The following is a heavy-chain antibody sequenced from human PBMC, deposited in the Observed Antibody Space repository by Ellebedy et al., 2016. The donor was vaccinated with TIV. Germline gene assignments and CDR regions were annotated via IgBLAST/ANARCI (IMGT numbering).Heavy chain of an antibody. CDR3: ASGGSSWHSLEC. CDR1: GFIFGTYS. D-gene: IGHD6-13*01. CDR2: INKVGSEK. J-gene: IGHJ4*02. V-gene: IGHV3-7*01. Sequence: GESLKISCAASGFIFGTYSMTWVRQAPGKGLEWVANINKVGSEKYYVDSVKGRFTISRDNAKNSLYLQMNSLRAEDTAVYYCASGGSSWHSLECWGQGALVTVSS.